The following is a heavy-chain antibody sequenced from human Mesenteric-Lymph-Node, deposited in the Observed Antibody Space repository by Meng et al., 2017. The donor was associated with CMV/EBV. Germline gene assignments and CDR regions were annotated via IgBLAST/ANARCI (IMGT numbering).Heavy chain of an antibody. CDR2: IYHTGSA. V-gene: IGHV4-59*01. CDR1: GGSIGDYY. CDR3: ARVSHFGDYADS. D-gene: IGHD4-17*01. Sequence: GSLRLSCSVSGGSIGDYYWGWIRQPPGKGLEWIGYIYHTGSANYNPSLMGRVSISIDTSTKRFSLNLNSVTAADTAVYFCARVSHFGDYADSWGQGRWSPSPQ. J-gene: IGHJ4*02.